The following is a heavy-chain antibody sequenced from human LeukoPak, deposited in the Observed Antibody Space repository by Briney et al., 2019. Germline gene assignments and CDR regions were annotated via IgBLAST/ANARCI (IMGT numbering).Heavy chain of an antibody. Sequence: GGSLRLSCAASGFTFSNYAMSWVRQAPGKGLEWVSAIRGSGGSTYYADSVKGRFTISRDNSKNTLYLQMNSLRAEDTAVYYCARDPSGTYYPRVSGALDIWGQGTMVTVSS. CDR2: IRGSGGST. CDR3: ARDPSGTYYPRVSGALDI. D-gene: IGHD1-26*01. J-gene: IGHJ3*02. V-gene: IGHV3-23*01. CDR1: GFTFSNYA.